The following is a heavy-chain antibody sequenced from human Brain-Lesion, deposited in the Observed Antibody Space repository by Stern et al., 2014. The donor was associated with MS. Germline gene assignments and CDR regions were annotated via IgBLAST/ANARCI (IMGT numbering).Heavy chain of an antibody. V-gene: IGHV4-61*02. J-gene: IGHJ3*02. Sequence: VHLVESGPGLVKPSQTLSLTCTVSGGSISSGNYYWSWIRQPAGEGLEWIGRIYSSGSPPYNPSPQSRAPISADTSTNQFFLRLGYVTAADTAVYYCARGSYGVLTGNGWHGFDIWGQGTMVTVSS. CDR2: IYSSGSP. CDR1: GGSISSGNYY. CDR3: ARGSYGVLTGNGWHGFDI. D-gene: IGHD3-9*01.